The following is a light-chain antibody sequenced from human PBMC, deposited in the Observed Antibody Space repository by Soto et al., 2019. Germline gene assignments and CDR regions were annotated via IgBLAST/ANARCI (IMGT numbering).Light chain of an antibody. Sequence: DIEMTQSPSSLSASVGDRITISCRASQNINTFLNWYQQKGGKAPKLLIYAASSLQSGVPSRFSGSGSGTDFTLTISSLQPEDFATYYCQQSYSTPITFGQGTRLETK. CDR1: QNINTF. J-gene: IGKJ5*01. CDR2: AAS. V-gene: IGKV1-39*01. CDR3: QQSYSTPIT.